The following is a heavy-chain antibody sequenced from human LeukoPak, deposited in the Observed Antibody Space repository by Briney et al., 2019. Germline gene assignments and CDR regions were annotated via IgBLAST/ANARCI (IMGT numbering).Heavy chain of an antibody. CDR1: GYTFTSYY. J-gene: IGHJ4*02. Sequence: AASVKVSCXASGYTFTSYYMHWVRQAPGQGLEWMGIINPSGGSTSYAQKFQGRVTMTRDTSTSTVYMELSSLRSEDTAVYYCARPFTADSSGYYAPFDYWGQGTLVTVSS. D-gene: IGHD3-22*01. CDR3: ARPFTADSSGYYAPFDY. CDR2: INPSGGST. V-gene: IGHV1-46*01.